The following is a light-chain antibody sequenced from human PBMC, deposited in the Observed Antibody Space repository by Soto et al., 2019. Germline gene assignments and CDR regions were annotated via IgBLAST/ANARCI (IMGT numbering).Light chain of an antibody. CDR1: SSDVGGYNY. CDR3: CSYAGSYTVV. J-gene: IGLJ3*02. V-gene: IGLV2-11*01. Sequence: QSALTQPRSVSGSPGQSVTVSCTGTSSDVGGYNYVSWYQQHPDKAPKLMIFDVNKRPSGVPDRFSGSKSGNTASLTISGLQAEDEADYYCCSYAGSYTVVFGGGTQLTVL. CDR2: DVN.